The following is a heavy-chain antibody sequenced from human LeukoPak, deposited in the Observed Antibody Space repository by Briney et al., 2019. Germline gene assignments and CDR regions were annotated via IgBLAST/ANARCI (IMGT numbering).Heavy chain of an antibody. D-gene: IGHD4-11*01. Sequence: SGGSLRLSCAASGFTVSTTYMSWVRQAPGKGLEYVSAISNNGGSTYYANSVKGRFTISRDNSKNTLYLQMGSLRAEDMAVYYCARWGYYSNYDYWGQGTLVTVSS. V-gene: IGHV3-64*01. CDR3: ARWGYYSNYDY. CDR2: ISNNGGST. J-gene: IGHJ4*02. CDR1: GFTVSTTY.